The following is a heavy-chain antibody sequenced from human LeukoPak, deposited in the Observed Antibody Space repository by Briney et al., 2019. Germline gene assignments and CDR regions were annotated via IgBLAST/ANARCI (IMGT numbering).Heavy chain of an antibody. CDR1: GGSISSSSYY. D-gene: IGHD3-22*01. CDR3: ARDTRSYDTSGYYYFDY. CDR2: IYSDGTT. V-gene: IGHV4-61*01. J-gene: IGHJ4*02. Sequence: SETLSLTCTVSGGSISSSSYYWNWIRQAPGKGLEWIGYIYSDGTTSYSPSLRSRVTISIDTSRNQFSLKLSSVTAADAAVYYCARDTRSYDTSGYYYFDYWGQGALVTVSS.